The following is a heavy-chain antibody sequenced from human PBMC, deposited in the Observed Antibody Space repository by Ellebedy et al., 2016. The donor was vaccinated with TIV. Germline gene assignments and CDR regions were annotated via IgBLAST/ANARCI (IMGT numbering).Heavy chain of an antibody. Sequence: ASVKVSCKASGYTFTSYYMHWVRQAPGQGLEWMGIINPSGGSTSYAQKFQGRVTMTRDTSTSTVYMELSSLRSEDTAVYYCARPRRDGYNLDAFDIWGQGTMVTVSS. J-gene: IGHJ3*02. CDR3: ARPRRDGYNLDAFDI. CDR1: GYTFTSYY. D-gene: IGHD5-24*01. V-gene: IGHV1-46*01. CDR2: INPSGGST.